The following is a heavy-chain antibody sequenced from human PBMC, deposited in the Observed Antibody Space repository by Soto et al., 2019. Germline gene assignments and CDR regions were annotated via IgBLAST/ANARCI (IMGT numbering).Heavy chain of an antibody. Sequence: SLRLSCAASVFTFDDYAMHWVRQSPGKGLEWVSGISWNSGSIGYADSVKGRFTISRDNAKNSLYLQMNSLRAEDTALYYCAKHRLPYIPDYFDYWGQGTLVNV. CDR3: AKHRLPYIPDYFDY. J-gene: IGHJ4*02. D-gene: IGHD1-20*01. CDR1: VFTFDDYA. CDR2: ISWNSGSI. V-gene: IGHV3-9*01.